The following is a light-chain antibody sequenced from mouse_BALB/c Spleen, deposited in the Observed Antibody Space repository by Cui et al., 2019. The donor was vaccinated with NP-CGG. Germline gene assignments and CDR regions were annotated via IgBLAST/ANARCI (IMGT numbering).Light chain of an antibody. J-gene: IGLJ1*01. CDR2: GTS. CDR1: TGAATTSNY. CDR3: ALWFSNHWV. Sequence: QAVVTQESVLTTSPGETVTLTCRSSTGAATTSNYANWIQEKPDHLFTGLMGGTSNRPPGVPTRFSGSLIGNKAALTITGAQTEDEAIYFCALWFSNHWVFGGGTKLTVL. V-gene: IGLV1*01.